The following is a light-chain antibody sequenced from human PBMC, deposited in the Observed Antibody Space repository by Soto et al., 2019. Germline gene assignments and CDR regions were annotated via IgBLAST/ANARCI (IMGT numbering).Light chain of an antibody. CDR3: SSYTTSSTRD. CDR1: SSDVGAYNY. V-gene: IGLV2-14*01. J-gene: IGLJ1*01. CDR2: EVS. Sequence: QSALTQPASVSGSPGQSITISCTGTSSDVGAYNYVSWYQQHPGKAPKLMIYEVSNRPSGVSNRFSGSKSGNTASLTISGLQAEDEADYYCSSYTTSSTRDFGTGTKLTVL.